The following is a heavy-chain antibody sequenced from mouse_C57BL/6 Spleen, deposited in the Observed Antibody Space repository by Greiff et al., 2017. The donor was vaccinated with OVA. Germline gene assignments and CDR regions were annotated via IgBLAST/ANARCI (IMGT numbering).Heavy chain of an antibody. J-gene: IGHJ3*01. Sequence: EVKLMESGGGLVKPGGSLKLSCAASGFTFSDYGMHWVRQAPEKGLEWVAYISSGSSTIYYADTVKGRFTISRDNAKNTLFLQMTSLRSEDTAMYYCARPKDYGSSYPGFAYWGQGTLVTVSA. D-gene: IGHD1-1*01. CDR1: GFTFSDYG. V-gene: IGHV5-17*01. CDR3: ARPKDYGSSYPGFAY. CDR2: ISSGSSTI.